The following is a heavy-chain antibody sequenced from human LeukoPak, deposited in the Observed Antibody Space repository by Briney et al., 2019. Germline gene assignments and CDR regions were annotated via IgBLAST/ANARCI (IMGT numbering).Heavy chain of an antibody. V-gene: IGHV3-30*03. CDR3: ARSRGPNTFGGVHDY. CDR2: ISYDGSNK. CDR1: GFTFSSYC. Sequence: GGSLRLSCAASGFTFSSYCMHWVRQAPGKGLEWVAVISYDGSNKYYADSVKGRFTISRDNSKNTLYLQMNSLRAEDTAVYYCARSRGPNTFGGVHDYWGQGTLVTVSS. J-gene: IGHJ4*02. D-gene: IGHD3-16*01.